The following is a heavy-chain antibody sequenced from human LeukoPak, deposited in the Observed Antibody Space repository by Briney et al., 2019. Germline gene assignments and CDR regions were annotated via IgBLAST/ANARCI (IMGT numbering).Heavy chain of an antibody. V-gene: IGHV4-59*01. CDR1: GGSISSYY. CDR2: IYYSGST. J-gene: IGHJ6*03. CDR3: ARGVGYTYGWSNAGYYYYMDV. D-gene: IGHD5-12*01. Sequence: SETLSLTCTVSGGSISSYYWSWIRQPPGKGLEWIGYIYYSGSTNYNPSLKSRVTISVDTSKNQFSLKLSSVTAADTAVYYCARGVGYTYGWSNAGYYYYMDVWGKGTTVTVSS.